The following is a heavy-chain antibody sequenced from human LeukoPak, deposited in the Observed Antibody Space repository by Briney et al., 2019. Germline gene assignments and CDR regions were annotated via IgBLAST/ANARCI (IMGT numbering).Heavy chain of an antibody. V-gene: IGHV3-23*01. CDR3: ARDARDYYDSSGYHDY. CDR1: GFTFSSYG. CDR2: ISGSGGST. Sequence: GGTLRLSCAASGFTFSSYGMSWVRQAPGKGLEWVSAISGSGGSTYYADSAKGRFTISRDNSKNTLYPQMNSLRAEDTAVYYCARDARDYYDSSGYHDYWGQGTLVTVSS. J-gene: IGHJ4*02. D-gene: IGHD3-22*01.